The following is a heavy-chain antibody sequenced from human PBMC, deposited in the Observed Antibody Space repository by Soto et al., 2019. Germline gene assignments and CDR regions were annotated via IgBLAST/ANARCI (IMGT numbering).Heavy chain of an antibody. D-gene: IGHD5-18*01. J-gene: IGHJ5*02. Sequence: SETLSLTCAVSGGSISSGGYPWSWIRQPPGKGLEWIGYIYHSGSTYYNPSLKSRVTISVHTSNSQFSLELSSVTAADTAVYYCARNERVVDTADLAWFDPWGQGTLVTVSS. V-gene: IGHV4-30-2*01. CDR2: IYHSGST. CDR3: ARNERVVDTADLAWFDP. CDR1: GGSISSGGYP.